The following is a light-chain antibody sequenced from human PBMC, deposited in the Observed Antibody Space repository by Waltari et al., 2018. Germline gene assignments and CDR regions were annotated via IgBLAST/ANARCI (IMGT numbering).Light chain of an antibody. J-gene: IGLJ3*02. CDR3: AAWDDSLNGRV. Sequence: QSVLTQPPSASGTPGQRVTIPCSGSRSKIGSNTVNWYQQPPGTAPKLLIYSNNQRPSGVPDRFSGSKSGTSASLAISGLQSEDEADYYCAAWDDSLNGRVFGGGTKLTVL. CDR1: RSKIGSNT. V-gene: IGLV1-44*01. CDR2: SNN.